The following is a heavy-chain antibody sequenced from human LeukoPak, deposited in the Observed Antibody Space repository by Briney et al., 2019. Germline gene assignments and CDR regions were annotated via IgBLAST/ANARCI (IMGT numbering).Heavy chain of an antibody. Sequence: PGGSLRLSCAASGFTFSSYGMSWVRQAPGKGLEWVSAISGSGGSTYYADSVKGRFTISRDNSKNTLYLQMNSLRAEDTAVYYCAKALDRIQLWLLDYWAQGTLVTVSS. CDR3: AKALDRIQLWLLDY. CDR2: ISGSGGST. J-gene: IGHJ4*02. D-gene: IGHD5-18*01. CDR1: GFTFSSYG. V-gene: IGHV3-23*01.